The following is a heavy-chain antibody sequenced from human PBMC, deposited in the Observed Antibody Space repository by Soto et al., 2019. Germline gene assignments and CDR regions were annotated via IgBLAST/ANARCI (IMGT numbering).Heavy chain of an antibody. CDR3: ARDPTVSTVTYFDY. CDR1: GFTFSRYA. Sequence: QVQLVESGGGVVQPGRSLRLSCEASGFTFSRYAMHWVRQAPGKGLEWVAVLSFDGSNKYYADSVKGRFTISRDNSKNTPFLQMNGLRVEDTAGYYFARDPTVSTVTYFDYWGQGTLVTVSS. J-gene: IGHJ4*02. V-gene: IGHV3-30-3*01. D-gene: IGHD4-4*01. CDR2: LSFDGSNK.